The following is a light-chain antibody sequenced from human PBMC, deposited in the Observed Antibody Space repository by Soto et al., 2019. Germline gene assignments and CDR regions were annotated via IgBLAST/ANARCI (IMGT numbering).Light chain of an antibody. Sequence: DIQMTQSPSSLSAAVGDRVTITCRASQGIGNFLAWYQQKAGTVPKLLIYSASTLQSGVPSRFSGSGSGTDFTLTISSLQPEDVATYYCQKYNSVPVTFGPGTRLEI. CDR2: SAS. CDR1: QGIGNF. J-gene: IGKJ5*01. CDR3: QKYNSVPVT. V-gene: IGKV1-27*01.